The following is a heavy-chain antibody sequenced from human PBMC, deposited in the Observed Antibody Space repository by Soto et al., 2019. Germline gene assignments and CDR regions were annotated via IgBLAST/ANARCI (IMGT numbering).Heavy chain of an antibody. V-gene: IGHV1-69*13. J-gene: IGHJ5*02. CDR2: IIPIFGTA. CDR3: GAYSSPGGWFDP. Sequence: SVKVSCKASGGTFSSYAISWVRQAPGQGLEWMGGIIPIFGTANYAQKFQGRVTITADESTSTAYMELSGLRSEDTAVYYCGAYSSPGGWFDPWGQGTLVTVSS. CDR1: GGTFSSYA. D-gene: IGHD6-13*01.